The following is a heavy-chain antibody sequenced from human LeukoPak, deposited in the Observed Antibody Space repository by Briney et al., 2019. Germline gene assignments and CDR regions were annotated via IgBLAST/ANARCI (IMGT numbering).Heavy chain of an antibody. V-gene: IGHV5-51*01. D-gene: IGHD3-9*01. CDR3: ARLNSHLTGHRKAFDP. CDR2: IYPGDSDT. CDR1: GYSFTSYW. J-gene: IGHJ5*02. Sequence: GESLKISCKGSGYSFTSYWIGWVRQMPGKGLEWMGIIYPGDSDTRYSPSFQGQVTISADKSISTAYLQWSSLKASDTAMYYCARLNSHLTGHRKAFDPWGQGTLVTVSS.